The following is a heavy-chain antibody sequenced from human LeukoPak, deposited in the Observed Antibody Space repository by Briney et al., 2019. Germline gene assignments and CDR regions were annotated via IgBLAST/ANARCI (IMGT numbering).Heavy chain of an antibody. CDR2: ISDFNGLT. V-gene: IGHV1-18*01. J-gene: IGHJ4*02. Sequence: GASVKVSCKPSGYTLTDFGLSWVRQAPGLGLEWMGWISDFNGLTKYAQKLQDRVTMTTDASTSTAYMELRRLTSDDTAIYYCARGLGYCSGGTCPNDYWGQGTLVTVSS. CDR1: GYTLTDFG. CDR3: ARGLGYCSGGTCPNDY. D-gene: IGHD2-15*01.